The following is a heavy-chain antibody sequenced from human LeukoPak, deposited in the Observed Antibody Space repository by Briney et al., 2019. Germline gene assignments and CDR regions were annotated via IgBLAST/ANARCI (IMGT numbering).Heavy chain of an antibody. Sequence: GGSLRLSCAASGFTFSSCAMHWVRQGPGKGLEYVSGVSSNGGSTYYANSVKGRFTVSRDNSNNTVYLQMGSLRAEDMAVYYCARGNWLDPWGQGTLVTVSS. CDR1: GFTFSSCA. CDR2: VSSNGGST. D-gene: IGHD2/OR15-2a*01. V-gene: IGHV3-64*01. J-gene: IGHJ5*02. CDR3: ARGNWLDP.